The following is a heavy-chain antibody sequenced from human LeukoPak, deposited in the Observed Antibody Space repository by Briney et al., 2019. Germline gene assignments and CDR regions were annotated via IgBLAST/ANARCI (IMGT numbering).Heavy chain of an antibody. CDR3: ATYNWEYEADY. CDR1: GFTFSNYW. D-gene: IGHD1-20*01. CDR2: ISPDGKDT. V-gene: IGHV3-74*01. J-gene: IGHJ4*02. Sequence: TGGSLRLSCAASGFTFSNYWIYWVRQVPGKGLVWVSRISPDGKDTSHADSVKGRFTISRDNAKNTLYLQMNSLRAEDTAVYYCATYNWEYEADYWGQGTLVTVS.